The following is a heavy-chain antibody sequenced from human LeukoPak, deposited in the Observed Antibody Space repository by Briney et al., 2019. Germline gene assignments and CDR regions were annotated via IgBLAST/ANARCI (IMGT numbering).Heavy chain of an antibody. CDR3: ARWGYSGSYYYFDY. CDR2: DYYSGST. J-gene: IGHJ4*02. CDR1: GGSTSSYF. Sequence: NPSETLSLTCTVSGGSTSSYFWSWIRQPPGKGLEWVGYDYYSGSTNYKPSLKRRLTLSVDTPKNQFSLKLSSVTAADTAVYYCARWGYSGSYYYFDYWGQGSLVTVSS. D-gene: IGHD1-26*01. V-gene: IGHV4-59*01.